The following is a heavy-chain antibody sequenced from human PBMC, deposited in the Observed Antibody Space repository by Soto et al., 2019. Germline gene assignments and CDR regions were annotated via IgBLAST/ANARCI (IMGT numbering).Heavy chain of an antibody. J-gene: IGHJ4*02. D-gene: IGHD3-10*01. Sequence: PGGSLRLSCAASGFTFSRYWMHWVCQAPGKGLVWVSRINSDGSSTSYADSVKGRFTISRDNAKNTLYLQMNSLRAEDTAVYYCARDFRPFSAPHPEFDYWGQGTLVTVSS. CDR2: INSDGSST. CDR1: GFTFSRYW. V-gene: IGHV3-74*01. CDR3: ARDFRPFSAPHPEFDY.